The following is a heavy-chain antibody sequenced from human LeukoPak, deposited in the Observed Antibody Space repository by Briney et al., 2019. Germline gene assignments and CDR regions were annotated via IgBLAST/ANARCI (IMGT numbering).Heavy chain of an antibody. CDR3: AAISSHYYMDV. CDR2: IYSGRST. CDR1: GFTVSSND. J-gene: IGHJ6*03. D-gene: IGHD2-21*01. V-gene: IGHV3-66*01. Sequence: GGSLRLSCAASGFTVSSNDMSWVRQAPGKGLEWVSLIYSGRSTYYADSVKGRFIISRDNSKNTLYLQMNSLRAEDTAVYYCAAISSHYYMDVWGKGTTVTISS.